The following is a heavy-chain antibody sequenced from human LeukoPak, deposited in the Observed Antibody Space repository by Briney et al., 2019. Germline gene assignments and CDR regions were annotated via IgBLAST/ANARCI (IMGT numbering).Heavy chain of an antibody. V-gene: IGHV4-39*01. Sequence: SETLSLTCTVSGGSISSSSYYWGWIRQPPWKGLEWIGTIYYSGSTYYNPSLKSRVTISVDTSKNQFSLKLSSVTAADTAVYYCASSYSSGWYVFDYWGQGTLVTVSS. CDR3: ASSYSSGWYVFDY. J-gene: IGHJ4*02. CDR1: GGSISSSSYY. CDR2: IYYSGST. D-gene: IGHD6-19*01.